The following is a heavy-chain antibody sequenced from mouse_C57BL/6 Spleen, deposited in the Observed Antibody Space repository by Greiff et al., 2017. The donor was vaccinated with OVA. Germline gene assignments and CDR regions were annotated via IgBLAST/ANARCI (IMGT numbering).Heavy chain of an antibody. CDR3: ARGIYWYFDV. Sequence: QVQLQQSGAELVMPGASVKLSCKASGYTFTSYWMHWVKQRPGQGLEWIGEIDPSDSYTNYNQKFKGKSTLTVDKSSSTAYMQLSSLTSEDSAVYYCARGIYWYFDVWGTGTTVTVSS. CDR1: GYTFTSYW. V-gene: IGHV1-69*01. CDR2: IDPSDSYT. J-gene: IGHJ1*03.